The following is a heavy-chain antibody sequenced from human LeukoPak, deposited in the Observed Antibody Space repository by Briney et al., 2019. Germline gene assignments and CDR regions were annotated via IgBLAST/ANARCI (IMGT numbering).Heavy chain of an antibody. D-gene: IGHD2-15*01. CDR1: GFTFNSYA. J-gene: IGHJ4*02. CDR2: ITSGGDT. CDR3: TKCAAGGGSCYGWY. Sequence: GGSLRLSCAASGFTFNSYAMTWVRQAPGGGLEWVSAITSGGDTYYADSVKGRFTISRDNSKNTLYLQMSNLGAEDTAVYYCTKCAAGGGSCYGWYWGQGTLVTVSS. V-gene: IGHV3-23*01.